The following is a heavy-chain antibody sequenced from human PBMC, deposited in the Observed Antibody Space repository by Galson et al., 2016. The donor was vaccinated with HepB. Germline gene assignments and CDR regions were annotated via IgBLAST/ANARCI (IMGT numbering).Heavy chain of an antibody. CDR2: IP. D-gene: IGHD4-17*01. CDR3: ARGLVIGYGDSLRY. J-gene: IGHJ4*02. V-gene: IGHV1-69*04. Sequence: IPDYDQKFQGRVTITADKSTATVYMELSSLRAEDMAVYYCARGLVIGYGDSLRYWGQGTLVTVSS.